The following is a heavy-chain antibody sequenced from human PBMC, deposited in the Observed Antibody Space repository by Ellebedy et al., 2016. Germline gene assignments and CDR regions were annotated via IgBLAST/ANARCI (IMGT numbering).Heavy chain of an antibody. V-gene: IGHV4-34*01. Sequence: SETLSLTCAVYGGSFSGYYWSWIRQPPGKGLEWIGEINHSGSTNCNPSLKSRVTISVDTSKNQFSLKLSSVTAADTAVYYCARRCSGGSCYRRNWFDPWGQGTLVTVSS. J-gene: IGHJ5*02. D-gene: IGHD2-15*01. CDR1: GGSFSGYY. CDR3: ARRCSGGSCYRRNWFDP. CDR2: INHSGST.